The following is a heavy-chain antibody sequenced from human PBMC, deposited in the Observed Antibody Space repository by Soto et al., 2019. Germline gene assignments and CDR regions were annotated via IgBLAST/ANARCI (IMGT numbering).Heavy chain of an antibody. Sequence: QVQLVQSGAEVKKPGASVKVSCKASGYTFTRYYIHWVRQAPGQGLEWMGIVNPSGDSTNYAQKFRGRVTRTRDTSTNTVHMELSSLRSEDTAVYFCARELGGTTVNTLFDHWGQGTVVTVSS. D-gene: IGHD4-17*01. CDR1: GYTFTRYY. J-gene: IGHJ4*02. CDR2: VNPSGDST. CDR3: ARELGGTTVNTLFDH. V-gene: IGHV1-46*01.